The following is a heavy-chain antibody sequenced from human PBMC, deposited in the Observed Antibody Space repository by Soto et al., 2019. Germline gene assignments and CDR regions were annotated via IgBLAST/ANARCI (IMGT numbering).Heavy chain of an antibody. CDR2: ISYDGNEK. CDR3: ARLSGDHSAFFSYGMDA. CDR1: GFAFSTYG. V-gene: IGHV3-30*03. Sequence: PGGSLRLSCAATGFAFSTYGMHWVRQAPGKGREWVAAISYDGNEKYYADSLQGRFTISRDNSKNALYLQVNSLRGEDTAVYYCARLSGDHSAFFSYGMDAWGQGTTVTVSS. D-gene: IGHD2-21*01. J-gene: IGHJ6*02.